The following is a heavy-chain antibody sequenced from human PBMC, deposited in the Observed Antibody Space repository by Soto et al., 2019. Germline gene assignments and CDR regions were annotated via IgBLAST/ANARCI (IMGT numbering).Heavy chain of an antibody. V-gene: IGHV3-53*01. Sequence: PGGSLRLSCAASGFTVSSNYMSWVRQAPGKGLEWVSVIYSGGSTYYADSVKGRFTISRDDSKNTLYLQMNSLRAEDTAVYYCERGNLGSKGMDVWGQGTTVTVSS. CDR1: GFTVSSNY. CDR3: ERGNLGSKGMDV. D-gene: IGHD3-10*01. J-gene: IGHJ6*02. CDR2: IYSGGST.